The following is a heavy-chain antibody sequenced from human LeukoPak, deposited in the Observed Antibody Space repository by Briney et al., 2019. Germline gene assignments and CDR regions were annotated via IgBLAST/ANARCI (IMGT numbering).Heavy chain of an antibody. J-gene: IGHJ4*02. Sequence: PGGSLRLSCAASGFTFSTYAMSWVRQAPGKGLEWVSAISGSGVRTYYADSVKGRFTISGDNSKSTLYLQMNTLRAEDTAIYYCAKEGGIVVAGGRDYWGQGTLVTVSS. CDR2: ISGSGVRT. CDR3: AKEGGIVVAGGRDY. V-gene: IGHV3-23*01. CDR1: GFTFSTYA. D-gene: IGHD1-26*01.